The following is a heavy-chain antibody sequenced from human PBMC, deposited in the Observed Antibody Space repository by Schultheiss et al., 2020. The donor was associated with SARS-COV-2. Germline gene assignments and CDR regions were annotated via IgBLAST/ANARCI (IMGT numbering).Heavy chain of an antibody. CDR2: IYHSGST. D-gene: IGHD6-13*01. CDR3: ARDARKYSSSWLYWYFDL. V-gene: IGHV4-38-2*02. CDR1: GYSIGSGYH. J-gene: IGHJ2*01. Sequence: SETLSLTCDVSGYSIGSGYHWGWVRQPPGKGLEWIGNIYHSGSTNYNPSLKSRVTISADKSKNQFSLKLSSVTAADTAVYYCARDARKYSSSWLYWYFDLWGRGTLVTVSS.